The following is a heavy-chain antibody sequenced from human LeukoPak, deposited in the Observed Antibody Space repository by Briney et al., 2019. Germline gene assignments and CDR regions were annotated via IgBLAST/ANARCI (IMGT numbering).Heavy chain of an antibody. CDR2: INANNGDT. D-gene: IGHD2-2*01. Sequence: ASVRVSCKASGYSFTDYYVHWVRQAPGQGLEWMGWINANNGDTNYAQKFQGRVTMTRDTSISTAYMDLTRLRSDDTAVYYCARVSPIYQLFFWFDPWGQGTLVTVSS. CDR3: ARVSPIYQLFFWFDP. V-gene: IGHV1-2*02. J-gene: IGHJ5*02. CDR1: GYSFTDYY.